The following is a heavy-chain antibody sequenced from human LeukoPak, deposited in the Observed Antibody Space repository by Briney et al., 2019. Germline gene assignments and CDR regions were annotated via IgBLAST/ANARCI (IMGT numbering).Heavy chain of an antibody. J-gene: IGHJ2*01. V-gene: IGHV1-2*02. CDR3: ARLKPASGYDARIHWYFDL. CDR1: GYTFTGYY. D-gene: IGHD5-12*01. CDR2: INPNSGGT. Sequence: GASVKVSCKASGYTFTGYYMHWVRQAPGQGLEWMGWINPNSGGTNYAQKLQGRVTMTTDTSTSTAYMELRSLRSDDTAVYYCARLKPASGYDARIHWYFDLWGRGTLVTVSS.